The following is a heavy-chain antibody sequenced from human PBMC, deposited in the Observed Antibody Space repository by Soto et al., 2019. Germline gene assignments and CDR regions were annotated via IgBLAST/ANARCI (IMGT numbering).Heavy chain of an antibody. J-gene: IGHJ4*02. CDR3: ARGITFGVVIFDD. CDR1: NGSISNNDW. Sequence: QVQLQESGPGLVKPSGTLSLTCAVSNGSISNNDWWTWVRQPPGKGREWIGEINHSGTTNYNPSLQIRVTILVDKSKNQFSLKLKSVTAADTAVYYCARGITFGVVIFDDWGQGTRVTVSS. D-gene: IGHD3-16*01. CDR2: INHSGTT. V-gene: IGHV4-4*02.